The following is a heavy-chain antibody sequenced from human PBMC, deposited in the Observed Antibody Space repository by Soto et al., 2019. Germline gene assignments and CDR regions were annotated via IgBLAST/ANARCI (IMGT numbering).Heavy chain of an antibody. D-gene: IGHD2-2*02. CDR3: ARKDCSSTSSYTPNNYYGMVV. Sequence: GASVTVSCTDSGRTFRSYANSWVRKAPVSGHEWMVGISPIFGTANYAQKFQGRVTITADKSTSTAYMELSSLRSEDTAVYYCARKDCSSTSSYTPNNYYGMVVWGQGTTITVSS. CDR2: ISPIFGTA. CDR1: GRTFRSYA. J-gene: IGHJ6*02. V-gene: IGHV1-69*06.